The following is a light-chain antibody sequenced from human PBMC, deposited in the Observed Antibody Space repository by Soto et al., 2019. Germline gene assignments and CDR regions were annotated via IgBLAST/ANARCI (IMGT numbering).Light chain of an antibody. CDR3: PQRNDYPRT. CDR2: AAS. Sequence: DIELPQSPSFLSEPVGGRDTLKCRASEGVSHYLAWYQQKPGKAPKLLIYAASTLQSGVPSRFSGSGSETEFTLTISSLQPEDLATYYCPQRNDYPRTFGQGTRLEI. J-gene: IGKJ5*01. CDR1: EGVSHY. V-gene: IGKV1-9*01.